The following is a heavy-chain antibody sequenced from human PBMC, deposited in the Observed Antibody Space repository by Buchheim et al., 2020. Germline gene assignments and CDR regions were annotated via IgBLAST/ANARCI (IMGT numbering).Heavy chain of an antibody. V-gene: IGHV4-59*01. CDR2: IYYSGST. Sequence: QVQLQQWGAGLLKPSETLSLTCTVSGGSISSYYWSWIRQPPGKGLEWIGYIYYSGSTNYNPSLKSRVTISVDTSKNQFSLKLSSVTAADTAVYYCAREWELGGNDYWGQGTL. CDR3: AREWELGGNDY. J-gene: IGHJ4*02. CDR1: GGSISSYY. D-gene: IGHD1-26*01.